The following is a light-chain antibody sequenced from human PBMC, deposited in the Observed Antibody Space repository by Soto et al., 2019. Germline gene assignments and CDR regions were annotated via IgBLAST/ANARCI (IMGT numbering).Light chain of an antibody. CDR3: TSWTTSTTMI. J-gene: IGLJ2*01. V-gene: IGLV2-14*03. Sequence: QSVLTQPASVSGPPGQSITISCTGTSSDIGAYNYVSWYQQHPGKAPKLMIYDVNIRPSGVSNRFSGSKSGNTASLTISGLQAEDEADYYCTSWTTSTTMIFGGGTKVTVL. CDR1: SSDIGAYNY. CDR2: DVN.